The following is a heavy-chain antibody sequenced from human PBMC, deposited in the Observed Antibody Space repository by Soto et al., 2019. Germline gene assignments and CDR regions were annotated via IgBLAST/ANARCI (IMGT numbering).Heavy chain of an antibody. J-gene: IGHJ6*02. Sequence: QVQLVQSGAEVKEPGSSVRVSCKASGGTFDNFIMNWVRQTPGQGLEWMGGIVPMLGTPTYAEKFKGRVTISATGSSSTLSMEVTRLRSEDRAIYYCARNGTYSSSLSKHSGMDVWGQGTKVTVSS. CDR3: ARNGTYSSSLSKHSGMDV. CDR2: IVPMLGTP. V-gene: IGHV1-69*01. CDR1: GGTFDNFI. D-gene: IGHD1-26*01.